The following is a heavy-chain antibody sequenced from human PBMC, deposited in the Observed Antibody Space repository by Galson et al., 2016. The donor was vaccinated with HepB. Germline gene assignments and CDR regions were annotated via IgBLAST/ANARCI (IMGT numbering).Heavy chain of an antibody. J-gene: IGHJ4*02. Sequence: SVKVSCKASGGTFSSDAISWVRQAPGQGLEWMGGIIPIFGTTKYAQQFQGRVTITADESTGSAYMELSSLRSEDTAVYYCASQITGTAGPLVRLLGRKPLKILGYCASWGQGTLVTVSS. V-gene: IGHV1-69*13. CDR2: IIPIFGTT. CDR3: ASQITGTAGPLVRLLGRKPLKILGYCAS. CDR1: GGTFSSDA. D-gene: IGHD1-7*01.